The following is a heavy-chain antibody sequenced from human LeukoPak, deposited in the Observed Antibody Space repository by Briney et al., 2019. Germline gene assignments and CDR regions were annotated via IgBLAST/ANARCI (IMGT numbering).Heavy chain of an antibody. V-gene: IGHV1-69*05. Sequence: SVKVSCKASGGTFSSYAISWVRQAPGQGLEWMRGIIPIFGTANYAQKFQGRVTITTDESTSTAYMELSSLRSEDTAVYYCARVGHEHLYYYYMDVWGKGTTVTVSS. J-gene: IGHJ6*03. CDR1: GGTFSSYA. D-gene: IGHD1/OR15-1a*01. CDR2: IIPIFGTA. CDR3: ARVGHEHLYYYYMDV.